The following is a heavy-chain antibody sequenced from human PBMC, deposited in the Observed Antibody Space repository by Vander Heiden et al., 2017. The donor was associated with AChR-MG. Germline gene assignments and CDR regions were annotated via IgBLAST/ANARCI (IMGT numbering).Heavy chain of an antibody. CDR1: GFTFTGDV. V-gene: IGHV1-3*01. D-gene: IGHD1-7*01. Sequence: QVQLVQSGAEVKKPGASVNISCKASGFTFTGDVIHWVRQAPGQRPEWMGWIDAANAVTKYSQKSQGRVTITRDTSANTVYMELTSLTSEDTAVYYCARDVTELWGQGTLVTVS. CDR3: ARDVTEL. J-gene: IGHJ4*02. CDR2: IDAANAVT.